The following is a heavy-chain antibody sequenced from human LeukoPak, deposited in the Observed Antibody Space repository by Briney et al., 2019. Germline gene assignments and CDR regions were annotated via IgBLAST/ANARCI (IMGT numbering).Heavy chain of an antibody. D-gene: IGHD3-10*01. CDR3: AKEGDYYGSGSHRDAFDM. CDR1: GGSISSYY. V-gene: IGHV4-59*01. J-gene: IGHJ3*02. Sequence: SETLSLTCTVSGGSISSYYWSWIRQPPGKGLEWIGYIYYSGSTNYKPSLKSRVTISVDTSKNQFSLKLSSVTAADTAVYYCAKEGDYYGSGSHRDAFDMWGQGTMVTVSS. CDR2: IYYSGST.